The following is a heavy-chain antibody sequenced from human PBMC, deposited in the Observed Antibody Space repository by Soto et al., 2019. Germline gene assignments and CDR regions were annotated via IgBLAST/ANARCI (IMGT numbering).Heavy chain of an antibody. CDR3: ARVFSEWELPNYDYAFDI. V-gene: IGHV1-46*01. CDR2: INPSGGST. Sequence: VASVKVSCKASGYTFTSYYMHWVRQAPGQGLEWMGIINPSGGSTSYAQKFQGRVTMTRDTSTSTVYMELSSLRSEDTAVYYCARVFSEWELPNYDYAFDIWGQGTMVTVSS. D-gene: IGHD1-26*01. J-gene: IGHJ3*02. CDR1: GYTFTSYY.